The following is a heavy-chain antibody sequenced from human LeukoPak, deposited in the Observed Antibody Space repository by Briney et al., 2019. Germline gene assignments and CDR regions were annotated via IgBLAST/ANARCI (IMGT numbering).Heavy chain of an antibody. CDR1: GYSFTSYW. V-gene: IGHV5-51*01. J-gene: IGHJ3*02. CDR2: IYPGDSDT. CDR3: ASTPPERGYAFDI. Sequence: GESLKISCKGSGYSFTSYWIGWVRQMPGKGLEWMGIIYPGDSDTRYSPSFQGQVTISADKSISTAYLQWSGLKASDTAMYYCASTPPERGYAFDIWGQGTMVTVSS. D-gene: IGHD5/OR15-5a*01.